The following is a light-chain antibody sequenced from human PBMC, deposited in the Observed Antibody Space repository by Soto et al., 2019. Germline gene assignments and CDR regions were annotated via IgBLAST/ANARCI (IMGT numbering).Light chain of an antibody. Sequence: QSALTQPPSASGSPGQSVTISCTGTSSDVGGYNYVSWFQQHPGKAPKLMIYEVTKRPSGVPDRFSGSKSGNTASLTVSGLQAEDEADYYCSSYAGSTFYGFGTGTKV. CDR2: EVT. J-gene: IGLJ1*01. CDR3: SSYAGSTFYG. V-gene: IGLV2-8*01. CDR1: SSDVGGYNY.